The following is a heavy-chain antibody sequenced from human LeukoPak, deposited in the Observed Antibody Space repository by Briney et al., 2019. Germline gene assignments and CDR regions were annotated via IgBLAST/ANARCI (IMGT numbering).Heavy chain of an antibody. J-gene: IGHJ3*01. CDR3: ARRSDIAAPGDAFDL. Sequence: GESLKISCKGSGYSFTSYWISWVRQMPGKGLEWMGRIDPSDSYTKYSPSFQGHVTLSADKSISTAYLQWSSLKASDTAMYFCARRSDIAAPGDAFDLWGQGTMVTVSS. D-gene: IGHD6-13*01. V-gene: IGHV5-10-1*01. CDR2: IDPSDSYT. CDR1: GYSFTSYW.